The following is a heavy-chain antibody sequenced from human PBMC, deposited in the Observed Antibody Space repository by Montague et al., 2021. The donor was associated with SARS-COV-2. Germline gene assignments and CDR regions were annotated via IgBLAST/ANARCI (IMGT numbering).Heavy chain of an antibody. CDR3: ARVRGVNPIFGAYYYYGMDG. Sequence: SETLSLTCAVYGGSFSTYYWSWIRQPPGKGLEWIGEINHSGSTNYNPSLKSRVTISVDTSKNQFSLKLSSVTAADTAVYYCARVRGVNPIFGAYYYYGMDGGGQGTTVTVSS. V-gene: IGHV4-34*01. D-gene: IGHD3-10*01. CDR1: GGSFSTYY. CDR2: INHSGST. J-gene: IGHJ6*02.